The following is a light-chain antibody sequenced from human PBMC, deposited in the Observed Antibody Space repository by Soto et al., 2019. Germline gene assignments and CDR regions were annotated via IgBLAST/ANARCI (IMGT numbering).Light chain of an antibody. CDR2: GAS. Sequence: IVLTHSPGTLSLSPGEITTLSCGASQSISRYLAWYQQKPGQGPRLLIYGASSRATGTPDRFSGSGSGTDFTLTINRLEPEDFALYYCQQYGSSPPTFGHGTKVDIK. J-gene: IGKJ1*01. CDR3: QQYGSSPPT. V-gene: IGKV3-20*01. CDR1: QSISRY.